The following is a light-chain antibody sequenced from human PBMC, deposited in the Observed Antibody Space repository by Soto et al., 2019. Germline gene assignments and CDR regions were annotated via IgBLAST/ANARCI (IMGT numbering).Light chain of an antibody. CDR2: GAS. J-gene: IGKJ1*01. V-gene: IGKV3-15*01. CDR1: QSVSSN. Sequence: EIVMTQSPATLSVSPGERATLSCRASQSVSSNLAWYQQKPGQAPRLLIYGASTRATGIPARFSGSGSGTEFTLTISSLQSEDFAVCYCQQYNNWRPWTFGQGTKVEIK. CDR3: QQYNNWRPWT.